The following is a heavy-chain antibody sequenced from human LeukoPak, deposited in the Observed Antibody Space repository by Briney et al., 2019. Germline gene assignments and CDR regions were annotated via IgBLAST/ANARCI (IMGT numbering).Heavy chain of an antibody. Sequence: GGTLRLSCAASGFTFSSYGMSWVRQAPGKGLEWVSAISGSGGSTYYADSVKGRFTISRDNSKNTLYLQMNSLRAEDTAVYYCARSQGVQWLKFDYWGQGTLVTVSS. CDR3: ARSQGVQWLKFDY. CDR2: ISGSGGST. D-gene: IGHD6-19*01. CDR1: GFTFSSYG. V-gene: IGHV3-23*01. J-gene: IGHJ4*02.